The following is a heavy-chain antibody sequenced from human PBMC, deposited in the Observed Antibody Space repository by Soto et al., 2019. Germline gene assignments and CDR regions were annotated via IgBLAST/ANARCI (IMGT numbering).Heavy chain of an antibody. CDR1: GGTFSSYA. D-gene: IGHD4-17*01. CDR2: IIPIFGTA. Sequence: QVQLVQSGAEVKKPGSSVKVSCKASGGTFSSYAISWLRQAPGQGLEWMGGIIPIFGTANYAQKFQGRVTISADKSTSTAYMELSSLRSEDTAVYYCARGFGDYVRAYYYGMDVWGQGTTVTVSS. V-gene: IGHV1-69*06. CDR3: ARGFGDYVRAYYYGMDV. J-gene: IGHJ6*02.